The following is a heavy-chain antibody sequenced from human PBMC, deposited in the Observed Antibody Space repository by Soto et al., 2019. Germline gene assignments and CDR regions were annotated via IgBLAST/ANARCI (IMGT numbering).Heavy chain of an antibody. Sequence: GGSLRLSCAASGFTLSSYAMSWVRQAPGKGLEWVSAISGSGGSTYYADSVKGRFTISRDNSKNTLYLQMNSLRAEDTAVYYCAKDLSLVYESSSYYFDYWGQGTLVTVSS. J-gene: IGHJ4*02. CDR3: AKDLSLVYESSSYYFDY. CDR1: GFTLSSYA. D-gene: IGHD3-22*01. V-gene: IGHV3-23*01. CDR2: ISGSGGST.